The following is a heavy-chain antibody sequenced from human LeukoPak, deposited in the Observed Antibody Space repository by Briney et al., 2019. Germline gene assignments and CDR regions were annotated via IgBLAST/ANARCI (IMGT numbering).Heavy chain of an antibody. CDR2: IYHTGST. D-gene: IGHD6-13*01. V-gene: IGHV4-59*01. Sequence: SETLSLTCTVSGGSISSYYWSWIRQPPGKGLEWIGYIYHTGSTSYNPSLKGRVTISVDTSKNQFSLKLSSVTAADTAVYYCAKGLAWQQLERGSLDAFDIWGQGTMVTVSS. J-gene: IGHJ3*02. CDR3: AKGLAWQQLERGSLDAFDI. CDR1: GGSISSYY.